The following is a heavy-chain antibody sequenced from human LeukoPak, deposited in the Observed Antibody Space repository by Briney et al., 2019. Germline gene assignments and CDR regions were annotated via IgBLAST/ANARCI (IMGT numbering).Heavy chain of an antibody. CDR2: INWNGGST. CDR3: ARSSHNNYWYFDY. V-gene: IGHV3-20*04. Sequence: PGGSLRLSCAASGFIFDDYGMSWVRQAPGKGLEWVSGINWNGGSTGYADSVKGRFTTSRDNAKNSLYLQMNSLRAEDTALYYCARSSHNNYWYFDYWGQGTLVTVSS. J-gene: IGHJ4*02. D-gene: IGHD1-1*01. CDR1: GFIFDDYG.